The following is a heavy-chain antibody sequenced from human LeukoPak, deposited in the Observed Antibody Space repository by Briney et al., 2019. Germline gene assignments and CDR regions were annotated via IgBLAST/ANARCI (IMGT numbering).Heavy chain of an antibody. J-gene: IGHJ4*02. CDR3: ARIAVAGFGGDSDY. V-gene: IGHV4-59*08. Sequence: NTSETLSLTCTVSGGSISSYYWSWIRQPPGKGLEWIGYIYYSGSTNYNPSLKSRVTISVDTSKNQFSLKLSSVTAADTAVYYCARIAVAGFGGDSDYWGQGTLVTVSS. CDR1: GGSISSYY. D-gene: IGHD6-19*01. CDR2: IYYSGST.